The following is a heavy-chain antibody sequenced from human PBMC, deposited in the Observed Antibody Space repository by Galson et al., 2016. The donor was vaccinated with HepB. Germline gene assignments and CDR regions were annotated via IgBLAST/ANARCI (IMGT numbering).Heavy chain of an antibody. CDR1: GFTFSTYD. CDR3: ARAGSKHGDPVDY. V-gene: IGHV3-13*04. CDR2: IGIAGDT. Sequence: SLRLSCAASGFTFSTYDMHWVRQTTEKGLEWVSGIGIAGDTFYPDSVKGRFTVSRENGKNSLYLQMNSLRAGDTAVYYCARAGSKHGDPVDYWGQGTLVTVSS. D-gene: IGHD4-17*01. J-gene: IGHJ4*02.